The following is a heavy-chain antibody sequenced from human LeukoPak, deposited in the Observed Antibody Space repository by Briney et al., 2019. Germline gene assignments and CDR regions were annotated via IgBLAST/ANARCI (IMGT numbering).Heavy chain of an antibody. J-gene: IGHJ5*02. D-gene: IGHD2-8*01. CDR3: ARVGVLMVYAISSWFDP. CDR2: INPNSGGT. Sequence: ASVKVSCKASGYTFTSYGISWVRQAPGQGLEWMGWINPNSGGTNYAQKFQGRVTMTRDTSISTAYMGLSRLRSDDTAVYYCARVGVLMVYAISSWFDPWGQGTLVTVSS. CDR1: GYTFTSYG. V-gene: IGHV1-2*02.